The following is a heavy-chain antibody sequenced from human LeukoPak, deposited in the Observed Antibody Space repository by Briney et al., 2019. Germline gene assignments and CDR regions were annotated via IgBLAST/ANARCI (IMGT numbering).Heavy chain of an antibody. CDR2: IYYTGTT. D-gene: IGHD2-2*01. Sequence: ASETLSLTCTVSGGAISSSGYYWGWIRQPPGKGLEWIGSIYYTGTTYYNPSLTSRVTISVNTSKNQFSLKLSSVTAADTAVFYCGRHLGSSPDDALDIWGQGTMVSVSS. CDR1: GGAISSSGYY. CDR3: GRHLGSSPDDALDI. V-gene: IGHV4-39*01. J-gene: IGHJ3*02.